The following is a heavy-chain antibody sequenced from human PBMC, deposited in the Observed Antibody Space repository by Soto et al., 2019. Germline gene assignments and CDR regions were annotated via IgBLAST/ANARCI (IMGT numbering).Heavy chain of an antibody. Sequence: QVQLVQSGAELKKPGSSVKVSCQASGGTFSTYAINWLRQAPGQGLEWMGGIIPISGTANHAQTFQGRVTMTADESTSAAYMELSSLGSEDTAVYYCATDKGRQWPAPPEAFHIWGQWTMVTVSS. CDR3: ATDKGRQWPAPPEAFHI. J-gene: IGHJ3*02. CDR1: GGTFSTYA. D-gene: IGHD6-19*01. V-gene: IGHV1-69*01. CDR2: IIPISGTA.